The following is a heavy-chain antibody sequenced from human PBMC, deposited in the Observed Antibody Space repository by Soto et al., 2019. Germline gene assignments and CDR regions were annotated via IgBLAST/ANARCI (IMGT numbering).Heavy chain of an antibody. Sequence: ASVKVSCKASGYTFTSYDINWVRQATGQGLEWMGWISAYNGNTNYAQKLQGRVTMTTDTSTSTAYMELRSLRSDDTAVYYCARSTRYYVFWSGYRMIDYWGQGTLVTVSS. J-gene: IGHJ4*02. V-gene: IGHV1-18*01. CDR3: ARSTRYYVFWSGYRMIDY. CDR1: GYTFTSYD. D-gene: IGHD3-3*01. CDR2: ISAYNGNT.